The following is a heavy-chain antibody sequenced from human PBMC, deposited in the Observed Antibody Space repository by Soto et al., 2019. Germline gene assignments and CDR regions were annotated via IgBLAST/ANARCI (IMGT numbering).Heavy chain of an antibody. CDR2: ISSNGGST. D-gene: IGHD1-1*01. Sequence: PGGSLRLSCAASGSTFSSYAMHWVRQAPGKGLEYVSAISSNGGSTYYADSVKGRFTISRDNSKNTLYLQMGSLRAEDMAVYYCARGDLEGAPDYYYGMDVWGQGTTVTVSS. CDR1: GSTFSSYA. J-gene: IGHJ6*02. V-gene: IGHV3-64*02. CDR3: ARGDLEGAPDYYYGMDV.